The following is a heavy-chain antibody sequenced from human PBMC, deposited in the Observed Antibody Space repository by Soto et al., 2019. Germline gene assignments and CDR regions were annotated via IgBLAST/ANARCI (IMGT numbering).Heavy chain of an antibody. J-gene: IGHJ3*02. D-gene: IGHD2-15*01. V-gene: IGHV3-48*02. CDR2: ISTSSTSM. CDR3: ATRGSGMRAFDI. CDR1: GFTFSSYN. Sequence: EAQLVESGGGLVQPGGSLRLSCAASGFTFSSYNMNWVRQAPGKGLEWVSYISTSSTSMYYADSVKGRCTISRDNARNSLYLQMNSLRDEDTAVYYCATRGSGMRAFDIWGQGTTVTVSS.